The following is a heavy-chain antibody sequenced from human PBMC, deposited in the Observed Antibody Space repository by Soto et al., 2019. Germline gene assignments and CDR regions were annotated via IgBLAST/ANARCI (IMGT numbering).Heavy chain of an antibody. J-gene: IGHJ6*02. CDR3: ARVARSSYSSSWAYYYYGMDV. D-gene: IGHD6-13*01. CDR1: GFTFSSYA. V-gene: IGHV3-30-3*01. Sequence: QVQLVESGGGVVQPGRSLRLSCAASGFTFSSYAMHWVRQAPGKGLEWVAVISYDGSNKYYADSVKGRFTISRDNSKNTPYLQMNSLRAADTAVYYWARVARSSYSSSWAYYYYGMDVWGQGTTVTVSS. CDR2: ISYDGSNK.